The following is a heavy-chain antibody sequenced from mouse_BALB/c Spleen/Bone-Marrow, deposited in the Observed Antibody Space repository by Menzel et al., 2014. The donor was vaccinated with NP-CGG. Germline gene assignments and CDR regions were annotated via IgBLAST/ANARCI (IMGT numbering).Heavy chain of an antibody. CDR3: ARVYGNYDAMDY. CDR1: GYTFTTYT. CDR2: INPSSGYT. D-gene: IGHD2-1*01. Sequence: QVQLKDSGAELARPGASVKMSCRASGYTFTTYTMHWVKQRPGQGLEWVGYINPSSGYTYYNQKFKDKATLTADKSSSAAYLQQSSLTSEDSAVYYCARVYGNYDAMDYWGQGTSVTVSS. J-gene: IGHJ4*01. V-gene: IGHV1-4*01.